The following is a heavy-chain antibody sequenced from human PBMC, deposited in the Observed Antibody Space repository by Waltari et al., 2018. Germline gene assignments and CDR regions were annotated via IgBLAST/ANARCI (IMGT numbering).Heavy chain of an antibody. J-gene: IGHJ6*04. Sequence: GFTFSSYPMSWVRQAPGKGLEWVSAISGSGGSTYYADSVKGRFTISRDNSKNTLYLQMNSLRAEDTAVYYCAKDRYSSSPRFSFSVWGKGTTVTVSS. V-gene: IGHV3-23*01. D-gene: IGHD6-6*01. CDR3: AKDRYSSSPRFSFSV. CDR2: ISGSGGST. CDR1: GFTFSSYP.